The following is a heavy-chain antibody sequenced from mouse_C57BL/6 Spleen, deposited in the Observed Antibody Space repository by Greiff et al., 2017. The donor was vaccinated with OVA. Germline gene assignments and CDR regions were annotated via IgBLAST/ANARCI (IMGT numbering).Heavy chain of an antibody. J-gene: IGHJ4*01. V-gene: IGHV8-12*01. CDR1: GFSLSTSGMG. CDR2: IYWDDDK. CDR3: ARRASDYYGSSFYAMDY. Sequence: QVTLKVSGPGILQSSQTLSLTCSFSGFSLSTSGMGVSWIRQPSGKGLEWLAHIYWDDDKRYNPSLKSRLTISKDTSSTQVFLKITSVDTADTATYYCARRASDYYGSSFYAMDYWGQGTSVTVSS. D-gene: IGHD1-1*01.